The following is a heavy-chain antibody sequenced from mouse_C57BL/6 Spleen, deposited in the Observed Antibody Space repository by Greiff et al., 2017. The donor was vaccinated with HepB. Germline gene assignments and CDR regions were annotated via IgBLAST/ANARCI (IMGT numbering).Heavy chain of an antibody. Sequence: QVHVKQPGAELVKPGASVTMSCKASGYTFTSYWITWVKQRPGQGLEWIGDIYPGSGSTNYNEKFKGKATLTVDTSSSTAYMQLSSLTSEDSADYYCARRGTAQAWFAYWGQGTLVTVSA. V-gene: IGHV1-55*01. CDR1: GYTFTSYW. D-gene: IGHD3-2*02. CDR2: IYPGSGST. CDR3: ARRGTAQAWFAY. J-gene: IGHJ3*01.